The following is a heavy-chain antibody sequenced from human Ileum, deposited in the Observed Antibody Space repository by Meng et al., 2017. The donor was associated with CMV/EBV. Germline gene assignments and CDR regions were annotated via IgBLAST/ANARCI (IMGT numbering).Heavy chain of an antibody. J-gene: IGHJ4*02. Sequence: GESLKISCKGSGYSFATYWIAWVRQMPGKGLEWMGIIFPSDSDTRYSPSFQGQVAISADRSTNTAYLQWSSLQASDTAKYYCARRRVGVTTDFDYWGQGTLVTVAS. D-gene: IGHD1-26*01. CDR2: IFPSDSDT. CDR3: ARRRVGVTTDFDY. CDR1: GYSFATYW. V-gene: IGHV5-51*01.